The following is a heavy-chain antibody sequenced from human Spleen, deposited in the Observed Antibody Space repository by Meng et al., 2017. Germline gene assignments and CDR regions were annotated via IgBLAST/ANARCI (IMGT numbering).Heavy chain of an antibody. CDR1: SGSFIDYH. Sequence: QEPLRQLGAGLFKPPEPLSLPCVVSSGSFIDYHWSWIRQPPGKGLEWIGEINHSGSNNYNPSLGSRATISVDTSQNNLSLKLSSVTAADSAVYYCARGPTTMAHDFDYWGQGTLVTVSS. CDR2: INHSGSN. J-gene: IGHJ4*02. CDR3: ARGPTTMAHDFDY. D-gene: IGHD4-11*01. V-gene: IGHV4-34*01.